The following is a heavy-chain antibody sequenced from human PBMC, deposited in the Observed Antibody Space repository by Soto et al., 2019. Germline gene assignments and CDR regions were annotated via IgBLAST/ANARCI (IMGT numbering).Heavy chain of an antibody. CDR3: AKGRGRQQLVRTAFDY. CDR2: ISYDGSNK. CDR1: GFTFSSYG. Sequence: QVQLVESGGGVVQPGRSLRLPCAASGFTFSSYGMHWVRQAPGKGLEWVAVISYDGSNKYYADSVKGRFTISRDNSKNTLYLQMNSLRAEDTAVYYCAKGRGRQQLVRTAFDYWGQGTLVTVSS. J-gene: IGHJ4*02. V-gene: IGHV3-30*18. D-gene: IGHD6-13*01.